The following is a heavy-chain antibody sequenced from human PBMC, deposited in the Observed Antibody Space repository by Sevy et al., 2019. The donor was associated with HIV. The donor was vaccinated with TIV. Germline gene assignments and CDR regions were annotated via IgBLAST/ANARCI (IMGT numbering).Heavy chain of an antibody. D-gene: IGHD3-16*01. V-gene: IGHV3-23*01. Sequence: GGSLRLSCAASGFIFSNYAMNWVRQAPGKGLQWVSVITVSGPGAYTNYAESVKGRFTISRDNSKNTRYLQMNSLTADDTAVYYCAKDESAWGRFDSWGQGTLVTVSA. CDR2: ITVSGPGA. J-gene: IGHJ4*02. CDR1: GFIFSNYA. CDR3: AKDESAWGRFDS.